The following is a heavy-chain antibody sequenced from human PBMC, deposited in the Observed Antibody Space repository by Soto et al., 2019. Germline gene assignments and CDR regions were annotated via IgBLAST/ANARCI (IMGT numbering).Heavy chain of an antibody. J-gene: IGHJ5*02. D-gene: IGHD1-26*01. Sequence: SETLSLTCTVSGGSVSSGSYYWSWIRQPPGKGLEWIGYIYYSGSTNYNPSLKSRVTISEDTSKNQFSLKLSSVTAADTAVYYCARGGEWELLRNWFDPWGQGTLVTVSS. CDR2: IYYSGST. CDR1: GGSVSSGSYY. CDR3: ARGGEWELLRNWFDP. V-gene: IGHV4-61*01.